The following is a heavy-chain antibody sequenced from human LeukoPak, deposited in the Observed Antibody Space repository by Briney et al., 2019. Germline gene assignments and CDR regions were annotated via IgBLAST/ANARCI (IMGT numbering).Heavy chain of an antibody. D-gene: IGHD3-10*01. CDR1: GYSFTSYW. Sequence: GESLKISCKGSGYSFTSYWIGWVRQMPGKGLEWMGIIYPGDSDTRYSPSFQGQVTISADKSISTAYLQWSSLKASDTAMYYCARHHRLGSGKFSHYYYYHMDVWGKGTTVTVSS. V-gene: IGHV5-51*01. CDR2: IYPGDSDT. CDR3: ARHHRLGSGKFSHYYYYHMDV. J-gene: IGHJ6*03.